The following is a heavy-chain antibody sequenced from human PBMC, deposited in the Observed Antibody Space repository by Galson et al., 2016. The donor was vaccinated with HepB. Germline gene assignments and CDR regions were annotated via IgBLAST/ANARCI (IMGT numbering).Heavy chain of an antibody. CDR2: ISWNSGSI. CDR1: GFTFNDYA. J-gene: IGHJ6*04. Sequence: SLRLSCAASGFTFNDYAMHWVRQAPGKGLEWVSFISWNSGSIGYADSVKGRFTISRDNAKNSLYLQMNSLRAEETAVYYCAKDRGVVLIDVWGKGTTVTVSS. V-gene: IGHV3-9*01. CDR3: AKDRGVVLIDV. D-gene: IGHD3-3*01.